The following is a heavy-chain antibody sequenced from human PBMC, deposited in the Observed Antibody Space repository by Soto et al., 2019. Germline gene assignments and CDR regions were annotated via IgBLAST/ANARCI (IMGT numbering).Heavy chain of an antibody. Sequence: EVQLVESGGNLVQPGGSLRLSCAASGFTFSDHYMDWVRQAPGKGLEWVARTRNKANSYTTESAASVKGRFTISRDNSQNSLYLQMNSLKTEDTAVYYCTRSSGTYRYFDLWGRGTLVTVSS. CDR3: TRSSGTYRYFDL. D-gene: IGHD1-26*01. J-gene: IGHJ2*01. CDR2: TRNKANSYTT. CDR1: GFTFSDHY. V-gene: IGHV3-72*01.